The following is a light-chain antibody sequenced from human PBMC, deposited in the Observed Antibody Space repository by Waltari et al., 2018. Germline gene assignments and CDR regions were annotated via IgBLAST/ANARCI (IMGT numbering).Light chain of an antibody. CDR1: QSISTY. CDR3: QKYERLPAT. J-gene: IGKJ1*01. V-gene: IGKV3-20*01. Sequence: EIMLTQSPATLSLSPGERATLSCRASQSISTYLAWYQQKPCQAPRLLLYETSRRATGIPDRFSGSGSGTDFSLTISRLEPEDFAVYYCQKYERLPATFGQGTKVEFK. CDR2: ETS.